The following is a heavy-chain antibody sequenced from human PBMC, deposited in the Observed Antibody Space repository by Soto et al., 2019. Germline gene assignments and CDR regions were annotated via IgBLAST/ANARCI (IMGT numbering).Heavy chain of an antibody. V-gene: IGHV3-23*01. Sequence: EVQLLESGGGLVQPGGSLRVSCAASGFTFSSYAMTWVRQAPGKGLEWVSGISGTAGSSYYADSVKGRSTISRDNSKKTLYLQMNSLRAEDTAVYYCVKDEDRYSYRLMDVWGQGTTVTVSS. CDR3: VKDEDRYSYRLMDV. CDR2: ISGTAGSS. J-gene: IGHJ6*02. D-gene: IGHD5-18*01. CDR1: GFTFSSYA.